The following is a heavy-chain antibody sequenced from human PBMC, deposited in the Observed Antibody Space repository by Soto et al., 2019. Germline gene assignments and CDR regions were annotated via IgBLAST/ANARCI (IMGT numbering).Heavy chain of an antibody. V-gene: IGHV6-1*01. D-gene: IGHD3-3*01. Sequence: AQTLSLTCAISVDSVSSNSAAWNWIRQSPSRGLEWLGRTYYRSKWYNDYAVSVKSRITINPDTSKNQFSLQLNSVTPEDTAVYYCARDRVESNYYYYGMDVWGQGTTVTVSS. CDR1: VDSVSSNSAA. J-gene: IGHJ6*02. CDR2: TYYRSKWYN. CDR3: ARDRVESNYYYYGMDV.